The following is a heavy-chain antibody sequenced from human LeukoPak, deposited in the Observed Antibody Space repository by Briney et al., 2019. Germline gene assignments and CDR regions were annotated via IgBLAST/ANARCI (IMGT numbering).Heavy chain of an antibody. CDR1: GYTLTELS. J-gene: IGHJ4*02. Sequence: ASVKVSCKVSGYTLTELSMHWVRQAPGKGLEWMGGFDPEDGETIYAQKFQGRVTMTEDTSTDTAYMELSSLGSEDTAVYYCATDPSGRGYSYGSQDYWGQGTLVTVSS. CDR3: ATDPSGRGYSYGSQDY. V-gene: IGHV1-24*01. D-gene: IGHD5-18*01. CDR2: FDPEDGET.